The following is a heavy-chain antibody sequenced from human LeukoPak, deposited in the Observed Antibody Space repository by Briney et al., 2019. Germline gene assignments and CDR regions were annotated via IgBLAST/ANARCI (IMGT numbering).Heavy chain of an antibody. V-gene: IGHV4-39*07. J-gene: IGHJ4*02. CDR3: ARAKDGYYYDSSGFRSYYFDY. CDR1: GGSISSNSYY. D-gene: IGHD3-22*01. CDR2: IHYSGST. Sequence: SETLSLTCAVSGGSISSNSYYWGWIRQPPGKGLEWIGTIHYSGSTSYNPSLKSRVTISVDTSKNQFSLKLSSVTAADTAVYYCARAKDGYYYDSSGFRSYYFDYWGQGTLVTVSS.